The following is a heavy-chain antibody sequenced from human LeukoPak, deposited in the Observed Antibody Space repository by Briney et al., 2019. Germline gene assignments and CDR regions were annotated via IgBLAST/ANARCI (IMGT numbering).Heavy chain of an antibody. V-gene: IGHV3-74*01. CDR1: GFTFSTSW. CDR2: ISGDGSST. CDR3: VRDGSDYNNWFDP. Sequence: GGSLRLSCAASGFTFSTSWMHWVRQAPGKGLVRVSRISGDGSSTSYGDSVKGRFTISRDNANNSLYLQMNSLRAEDTAVYYCVRDGSDYNNWFDPWGQGTLVTVSS. J-gene: IGHJ5*02. D-gene: IGHD2-21*01.